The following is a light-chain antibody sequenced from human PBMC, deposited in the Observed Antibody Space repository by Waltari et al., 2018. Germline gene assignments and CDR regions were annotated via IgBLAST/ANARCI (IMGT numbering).Light chain of an antibody. J-gene: IGLJ1*01. Sequence: QSVLTQPPSASGTSGQRVTISCSGSRPNIGSNHVYWYQQLPGAAPKVLIYRSDQRPSGVPDRFSCSYFASSASLTISGLRSDDVADYYCAAWDDSLSGGVFGTGTRVTVL. V-gene: IGLV1-47*01. CDR3: AAWDDSLSGGV. CDR2: RSD. CDR1: RPNIGSNH.